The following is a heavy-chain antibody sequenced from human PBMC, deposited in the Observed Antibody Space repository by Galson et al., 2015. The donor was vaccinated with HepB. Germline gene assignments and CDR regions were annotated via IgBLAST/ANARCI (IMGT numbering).Heavy chain of an antibody. CDR3: AKDTAVAGDMDV. Sequence: SLRLSCAASGFTFSSYAMSWVRQAPGKGLEWVSAISGSGGSTYYADSVKGRFTISRDNSKNTLYLQMNSLRAEDTAVYYCAKDTAVAGDMDVWGQGTTVTVSS. D-gene: IGHD6-19*01. J-gene: IGHJ6*02. CDR1: GFTFSSYA. CDR2: ISGSGGST. V-gene: IGHV3-23*01.